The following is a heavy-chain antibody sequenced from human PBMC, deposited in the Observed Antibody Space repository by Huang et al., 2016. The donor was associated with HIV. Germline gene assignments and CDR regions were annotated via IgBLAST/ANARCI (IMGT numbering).Heavy chain of an antibody. CDR1: GFPFNNHA. V-gene: IGHV3-30-3*01. Sequence: QVQLVESGGGVVQPGRSLRLSCAASGFPFNNHAMHWVRQAPGKGLDWVAVISNDGSNNYYAVSVKGRFTISRDSSKSTLFLHMTSLRTEDTAVYYCARAKDTWDAYDIWGQGTMVIVSS. CDR2: ISNDGSNN. D-gene: IGHD5-18*01. J-gene: IGHJ3*02. CDR3: ARAKDTWDAYDI.